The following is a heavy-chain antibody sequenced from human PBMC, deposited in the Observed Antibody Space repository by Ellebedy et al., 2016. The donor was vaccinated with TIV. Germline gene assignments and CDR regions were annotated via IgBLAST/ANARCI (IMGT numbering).Heavy chain of an antibody. Sequence: GGSLRLXCAASGFNFNDFAMHWVRQAPGKGLDWVAVIAYDGTNKYYADSVKGRFTISRDNSKSTLYLQMSSLRAEDSAVYYCARVPSGDGYNFRYFDYWGQGTLVTVSS. CDR1: GFNFNDFA. V-gene: IGHV3-30*04. D-gene: IGHD5-24*01. CDR3: ARVPSGDGYNFRYFDY. J-gene: IGHJ4*02. CDR2: IAYDGTNK.